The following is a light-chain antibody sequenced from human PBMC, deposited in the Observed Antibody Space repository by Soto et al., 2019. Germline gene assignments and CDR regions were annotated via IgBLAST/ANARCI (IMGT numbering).Light chain of an antibody. V-gene: IGKV3-20*01. CDR1: QSVSNDY. Sequence: PGDRATLSCRASQSVSNDYVAWVQQKPGQTPRLIIYSVSSRATGIPDRFSGSGSGTDCTLTISRLEPEDVAVYYCQQYVTYPWTFGQGTKVDIK. CDR2: SVS. CDR3: QQYVTYPWT. J-gene: IGKJ1*01.